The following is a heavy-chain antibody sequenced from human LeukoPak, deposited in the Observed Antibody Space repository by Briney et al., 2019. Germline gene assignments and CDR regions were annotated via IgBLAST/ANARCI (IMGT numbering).Heavy chain of an antibody. Sequence: GGSLRLSCAASGFTFSDYYMSWIRQAPGKGLEWVSYISSSGSTIYYADSVKGRFTISRDNAKNSLYLQMNSLRAEDTAVYYCASPALRITMVRGDPPSTDVWGQGTTVTVSS. CDR2: ISSSGSTI. CDR1: GFTFSDYY. D-gene: IGHD3-10*01. CDR3: ASPALRITMVRGDPPSTDV. J-gene: IGHJ6*02. V-gene: IGHV3-11*01.